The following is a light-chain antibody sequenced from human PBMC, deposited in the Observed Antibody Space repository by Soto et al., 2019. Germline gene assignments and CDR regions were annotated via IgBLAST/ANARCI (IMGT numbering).Light chain of an antibody. CDR2: GAS. V-gene: IGKV3-15*01. Sequence: EIVMTQSPATLSVSPGERATLSCRASQSVSSNLAWYQQKPGQAPRLLIYGASTRATGIPARFSRSGSGTEFTLTNRSPQSEDFAVYYRQQYNNWPPYTCGQGTKLEIK. J-gene: IGKJ2*01. CDR1: QSVSSN. CDR3: QQYNNWPPYT.